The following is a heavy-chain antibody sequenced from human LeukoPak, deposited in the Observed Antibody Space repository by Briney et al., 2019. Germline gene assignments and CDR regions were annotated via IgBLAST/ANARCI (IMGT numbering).Heavy chain of an antibody. J-gene: IGHJ6*03. V-gene: IGHV3-30*02. Sequence: GGSLRLSCAASGFNFSSYGMHWVRQAPGKGLEWVAFIRYDGSSEYYTDSVKGRFTISRDNSNNTLYLRMNSLRAEDTAVYFCAKDEQSITIFATYMDVWGKGTTVTVSS. CDR1: GFNFSSYG. CDR3: AKDEQSITIFATYMDV. D-gene: IGHD3-3*01. CDR2: IRYDGSSE.